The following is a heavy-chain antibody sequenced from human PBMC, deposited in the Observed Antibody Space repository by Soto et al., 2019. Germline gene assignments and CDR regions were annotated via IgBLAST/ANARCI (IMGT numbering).Heavy chain of an antibody. CDR3: ARDWKGSSWPDAFDI. Sequence: GGSLRLSCAASGFTFSSYWMSWVRQAPGKGLEWVAYIKQDGSEKYYVDSVKGRFTISRDNAKNSLYLQMNSLRAEDTAVYYCARDWKGSSWPDAFDIGGQGTMVTVSS. V-gene: IGHV3-7*01. CDR1: GFTFSSYW. D-gene: IGHD6-13*01. CDR2: IKQDGSEK. J-gene: IGHJ3*02.